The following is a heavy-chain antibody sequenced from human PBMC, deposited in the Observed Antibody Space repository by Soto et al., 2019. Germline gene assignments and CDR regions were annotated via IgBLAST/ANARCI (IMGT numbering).Heavy chain of an antibody. CDR1: GFTFSSYG. J-gene: IGHJ4*02. V-gene: IGHV3-30*18. D-gene: IGHD3-22*01. CDR3: AKVLGGMIVVPNCDY. Sequence: QVQLVESGGGVVQPGRSLRLSCAASGFTFSSYGMHWVRQAPGKGLEWVAVISYDGSNKYYADSVKGRFTISRDNSKNTLYLQMNSLRAEDTAVYYCAKVLGGMIVVPNCDYWGQGTLVTVSS. CDR2: ISYDGSNK.